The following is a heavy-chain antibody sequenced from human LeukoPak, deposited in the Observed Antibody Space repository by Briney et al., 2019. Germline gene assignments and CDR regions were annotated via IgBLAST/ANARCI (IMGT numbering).Heavy chain of an antibody. CDR1: GFTFSNYW. D-gene: IGHD3-10*01. J-gene: IGHJ5*02. Sequence: PGGSLRLSCAASGFTFSNYWMSWVRQAPGKGLEWVGRIKSKTDGGTTDYAAPVKGRFTISRDDSKNTLYLQMNSLKTEDTAVYYCTTDPGLMGSYSTWGQGTLVTVSS. V-gene: IGHV3-15*01. CDR2: IKSKTDGGTT. CDR3: TTDPGLMGSYST.